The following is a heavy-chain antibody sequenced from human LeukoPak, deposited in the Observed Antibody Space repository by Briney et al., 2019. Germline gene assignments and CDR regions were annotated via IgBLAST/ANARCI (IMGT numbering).Heavy chain of an antibody. J-gene: IGHJ5*02. CDR1: GGSISSGSYY. Sequence: SSETLSLTCNVSGGSISSGSYYWSWIRQPAGKGLEWIGRIYTSGTTNYNPSLKSRVTISVDTSKNQFSLKLKSVTAADTAVYYCARDQGNYDRDQVSWFDPWAREPWSPSPQ. V-gene: IGHV4-61*02. D-gene: IGHD3-22*01. CDR3: ARDQGNYDRDQVSWFDP. CDR2: IYTSGTT.